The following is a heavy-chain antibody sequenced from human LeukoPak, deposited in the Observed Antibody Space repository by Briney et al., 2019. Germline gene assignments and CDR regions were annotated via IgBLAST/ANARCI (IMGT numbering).Heavy chain of an antibody. CDR3: ARSSLYCSSTSCPWDYYGMDV. D-gene: IGHD2-2*01. J-gene: IGHJ6*02. V-gene: IGHV1-2*02. Sequence: GASVKVSCKASGYTFTGYYMHWVRQAPGQGLEWMGWINPNSGGTNYAQTFQGRVTMTRDTSISTAYMELSRLRSDDTAVYYCARSSLYCSSTSCPWDYYGMDVWGQGTTVTVSS. CDR2: INPNSGGT. CDR1: GYTFTGYY.